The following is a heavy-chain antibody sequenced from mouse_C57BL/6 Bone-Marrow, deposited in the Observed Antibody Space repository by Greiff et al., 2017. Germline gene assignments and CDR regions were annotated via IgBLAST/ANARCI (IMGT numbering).Heavy chain of an antibody. V-gene: IGHV1-52*01. CDR2: IDPSDSET. Sequence: VKQRPIQGLEWIGNIDPSDSETHYNQKFKDKATLTVDKSSSTAYMQLSSLTSEDSAVYYCAREDYSNPWFAYWGEGTLVTVSA. D-gene: IGHD2-5*01. J-gene: IGHJ3*01. CDR3: AREDYSNPWFAY.